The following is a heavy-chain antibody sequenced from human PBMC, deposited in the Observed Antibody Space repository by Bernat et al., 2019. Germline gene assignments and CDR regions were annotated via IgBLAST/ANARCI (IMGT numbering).Heavy chain of an antibody. J-gene: IGHJ4*02. CDR2: IIPILGIA. V-gene: IGHV1-69*04. CDR1: GGTFSSYA. CDR3: AREITIFGVVNKYYFDY. D-gene: IGHD3-3*01. Sequence: QVQLVQSGAEVKKPGSSVKVSCKASGGTFSSYAISWVRQAPGQGLEWMGRIIPILGIANYAQKFQGRVTITADKSTSTAYMELSSLRSEDTAVYYCAREITIFGVVNKYYFDYWGQGTLVTVSS.